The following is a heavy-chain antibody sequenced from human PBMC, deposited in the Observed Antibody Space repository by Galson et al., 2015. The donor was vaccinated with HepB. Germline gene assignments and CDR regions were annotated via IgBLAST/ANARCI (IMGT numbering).Heavy chain of an antibody. J-gene: IGHJ3*02. D-gene: IGHD2-15*01. Sequence: SLRLSCAASGFTRGDYAMNWVRQAPGEGLEWVSGLTGSGGGTYYADSVKGRFIISRDNSKNTPYLQMSSLRAEDTAVYYCVSTYGLRVIALAPDALDIWGQGTMVTVSS. CDR1: GFTRGDYA. CDR3: VSTYGLRVIALAPDALDI. V-gene: IGHV3-23*01. CDR2: LTGSGGGT.